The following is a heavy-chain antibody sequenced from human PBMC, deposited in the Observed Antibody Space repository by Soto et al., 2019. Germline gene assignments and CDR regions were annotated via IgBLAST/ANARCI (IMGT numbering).Heavy chain of an antibody. V-gene: IGHV4-59*01. J-gene: IGHJ6*02. Sequence: SETLSLTCTVSGGSISSYYWSWIRQPPGKGLEWIGYIYYSGSTNYNPSLKSRVTISVDTSKNQFSLKLSSVTAADTAVYYCARDHVSSSYYYYYGMDVWGQGTTVTVSS. CDR3: ARDHVSSSYYYYYGMDV. CDR2: IYYSGST. CDR1: GGSISSYY. D-gene: IGHD6-6*01.